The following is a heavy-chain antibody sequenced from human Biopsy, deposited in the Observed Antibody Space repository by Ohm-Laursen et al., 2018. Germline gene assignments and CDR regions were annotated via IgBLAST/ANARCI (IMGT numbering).Heavy chain of an antibody. CDR3: TRAGGGKIYGL. CDR2: IHYSGNT. D-gene: IGHD3-16*01. V-gene: IGHV4-31*03. J-gene: IGHJ4*02. CDR1: GVSINTGCYY. Sequence: TLSLTCIVSGVSINTGCYYWTWIRQHPGTGLEWIGYIHYSGNTLYNPSLKSRLTISVDTSRNQFSLKLTSVTAADTALYYCTRAGGGKIYGLWGQGTLVTVSS.